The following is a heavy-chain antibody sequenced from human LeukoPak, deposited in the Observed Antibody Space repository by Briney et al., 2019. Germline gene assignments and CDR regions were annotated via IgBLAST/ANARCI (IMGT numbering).Heavy chain of an antibody. D-gene: IGHD6-19*01. CDR1: GYTFTSYG. CDR2: ISAYNGNT. J-gene: IGHJ4*02. CDR3: ARELTVAGTPGFAY. V-gene: IGHV1-18*01. Sequence: ASVKVSCKASGYTFTSYGISWVRQAPGQGLEWMGWISAYNGNTNYAQKLQGRVTMTTDTSTSTAYMELRSLRSDDTAVYYCARELTVAGTPGFAYCCQPTLPTVSS.